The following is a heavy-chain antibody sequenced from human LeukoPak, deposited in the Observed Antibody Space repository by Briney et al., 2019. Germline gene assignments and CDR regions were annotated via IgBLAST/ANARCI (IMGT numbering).Heavy chain of an antibody. D-gene: IGHD3-10*01. Sequence: PSETLSLNCTVSGGSISDYYWSWIRQPPGKGLEWVGYVYYSGTTKYNPSLKSRVTISVDTSRSQLSLKLNSVTAADTAVYYCVRDRDGYWYLDLWGRGTLVTVSS. CDR2: VYYSGTT. CDR3: VRDRDGYWYLDL. V-gene: IGHV4-59*01. J-gene: IGHJ2*01. CDR1: GGSISDYY.